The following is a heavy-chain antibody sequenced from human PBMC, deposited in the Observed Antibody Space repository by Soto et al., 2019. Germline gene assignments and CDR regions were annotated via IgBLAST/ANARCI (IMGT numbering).Heavy chain of an antibody. CDR1: GGTFSSYT. Sequence: QVQLVQSGAEVKKPGSSVKVSCKASGGTFSSYTISWVRQAPGQGLEWMGRIIPILGIANYAQKFQGRVTITADKSTSTAYMELSSLRSEDTAVYYCAREDPTDLDYFGGCFDYWGQGTLVTVSS. J-gene: IGHJ4*02. V-gene: IGHV1-69*08. CDR3: AREDPTDLDYFGGCFDY. D-gene: IGHD3-9*01. CDR2: IIPILGIA.